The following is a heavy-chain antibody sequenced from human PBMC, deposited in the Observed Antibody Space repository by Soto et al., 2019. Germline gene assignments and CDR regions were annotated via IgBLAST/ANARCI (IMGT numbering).Heavy chain of an antibody. J-gene: IGHJ5*02. CDR3: ARVAGVNGDYVNWFDP. D-gene: IGHD4-17*01. Sequence: EVQLVESGGGLVQPGGSLRLSCAASGFTFSTYWMHWVRQAPGKGLVWVSRINSDGSSTTYADSVKGRFTISRDHAKNTLYLQMNSLRAEDSAVYYCARVAGVNGDYVNWFDPWGQGTLVTVSS. CDR1: GFTFSTYW. CDR2: INSDGSST. V-gene: IGHV3-74*01.